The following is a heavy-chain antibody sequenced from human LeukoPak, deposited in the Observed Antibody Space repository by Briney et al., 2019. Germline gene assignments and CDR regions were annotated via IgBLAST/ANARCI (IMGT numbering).Heavy chain of an antibody. CDR1: GGSIGNYY. Sequence: PSETLSLTCSVSGGSIGNYYWSWIRQPAGKGLEWIGRIHSSGSTSYNPSLKSRVTMSVDTSKNQFSLKLTSVAATDTAVYYCARDVVRYSDLWGRGTLVTVSS. D-gene: IGHD2-15*01. CDR3: ARDVVRYSDL. J-gene: IGHJ2*01. V-gene: IGHV4-4*07. CDR2: IHSSGST.